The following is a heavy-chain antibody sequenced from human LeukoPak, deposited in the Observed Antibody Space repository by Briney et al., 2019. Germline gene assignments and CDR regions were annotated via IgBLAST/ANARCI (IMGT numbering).Heavy chain of an antibody. CDR3: ARRACTGGSCYSKY. Sequence: GGSLRLSCAASGFTFSAYGMHWVRQAPGKGLEPVAFISKDGSDKYYADSVKDRFTISRDDSKNTLSLRMNSLTANDTAVYYCARRACTGGSCYSKYWGPGSLVVVSS. CDR2: ISKDGSDK. J-gene: IGHJ4*02. CDR1: GFTFSAYG. D-gene: IGHD2-15*01. V-gene: IGHV3-30*03.